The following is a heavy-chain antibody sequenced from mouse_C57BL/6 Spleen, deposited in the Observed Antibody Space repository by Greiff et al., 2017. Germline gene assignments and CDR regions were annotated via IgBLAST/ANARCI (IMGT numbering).Heavy chain of an antibody. CDR3: AKDYGSSYFYYAMDY. CDR2: IDPANGNT. CDR1: GFNIKNTY. V-gene: IGHV14-3*01. D-gene: IGHD1-1*01. J-gene: IGHJ4*01. Sequence: VQLKESVAELVRPGASVKLSCTASGFNIKNTYMHWVKQRPEQGLEWIGRIDPANGNTKYAPKFQGKATITADTSSNTAYLQLSSLTSEDTAIYYCAKDYGSSYFYYAMDYWGQGTSVTVSS.